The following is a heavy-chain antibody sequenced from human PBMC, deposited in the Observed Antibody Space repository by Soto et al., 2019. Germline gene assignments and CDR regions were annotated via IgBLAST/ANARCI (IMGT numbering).Heavy chain of an antibody. CDR2: IYYSGST. D-gene: IGHD4-17*01. CDR1: GGSISSYY. V-gene: IGHV4-59*01. CDR3: ARGHDYGDRARFSFDY. J-gene: IGHJ4*02. Sequence: QVQLQESGPGLVKPSETLSLTCTVSGGSISSYYWSWIRQPPGKGLEWIGYIYYSGSTNYNPSLKSRVTISVDTSKNQFSLKLSSVTAADTAVYYCARGHDYGDRARFSFDYWGQGTLVTVSS.